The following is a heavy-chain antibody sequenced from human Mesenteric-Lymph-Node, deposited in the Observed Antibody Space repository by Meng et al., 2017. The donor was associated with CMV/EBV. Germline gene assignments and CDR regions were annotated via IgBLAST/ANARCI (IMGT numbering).Heavy chain of an antibody. J-gene: IGHJ4*02. CDR3: TMGQYGSFSD. Sequence: GESLKISCAASGLTFSAQTMNWVRQAPGKGLEWVGRIKSKTDGGTTDYAAPVKGRFSISRDDSKNTLYLQINSLKIEDTGVYFCTMGQYGSFSDWGQGTLVTVSS. CDR2: IKSKTDGGTT. CDR1: GLTFSAQT. V-gene: IGHV3-15*01. D-gene: IGHD1-26*01.